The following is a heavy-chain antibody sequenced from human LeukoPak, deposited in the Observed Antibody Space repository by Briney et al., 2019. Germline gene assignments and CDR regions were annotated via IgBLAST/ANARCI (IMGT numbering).Heavy chain of an antibody. D-gene: IGHD5-24*01. V-gene: IGHV4-61*01. CDR2: MHHSGYT. CDR1: GDSVSHETYY. J-gene: IGHJ4*02. CDR3: AGESRGDGYNFAY. Sequence: SETLSLTCTVSGDSVSHETYYWSWIRQPPGKELEWIAFMHHSGYTSYNPSLRSRVTISVDTSKNQFSLKLSSVTAADTAVYYCAGESRGDGYNFAYWGQGTLVTVSS.